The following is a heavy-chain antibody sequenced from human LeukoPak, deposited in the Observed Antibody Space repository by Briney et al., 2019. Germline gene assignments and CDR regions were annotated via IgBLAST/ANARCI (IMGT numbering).Heavy chain of an antibody. CDR1: GGSISIGGYY. D-gene: IGHD2-2*02. J-gene: IGHJ6*02. CDR2: IYYSGST. V-gene: IGHV4-31*03. Sequence: PSETLSLTCTVSGGSISIGGYYWSWIRQHPGKGLEWIGYIYYSGSTYYNPSLKSRVTISVDTSKNQFSLKLSSVTAADTAVYYCASTPRYCSSTSCYSYYYYGMDVWGQGTTVTVSS. CDR3: ASTPRYCSSTSCYSYYYYGMDV.